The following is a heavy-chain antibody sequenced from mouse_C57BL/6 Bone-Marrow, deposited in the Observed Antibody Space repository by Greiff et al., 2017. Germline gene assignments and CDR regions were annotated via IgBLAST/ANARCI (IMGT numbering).Heavy chain of an antibody. CDR3: ARWGPTTVVARYAMDY. V-gene: IGHV1-81*01. D-gene: IGHD1-1*01. Sequence: QVQLQQSGAELARPGASVKLSCKASGYTFTSYGISWVKQRTGQGLEWIGEIYPRSSNTYYNEKFKGKATLTADKSSSTAYMELRSLTSEDSAVYFCARWGPTTVVARYAMDYWGQGTSVTVSS. CDR1: GYTFTSYG. J-gene: IGHJ4*01. CDR2: IYPRSSNT.